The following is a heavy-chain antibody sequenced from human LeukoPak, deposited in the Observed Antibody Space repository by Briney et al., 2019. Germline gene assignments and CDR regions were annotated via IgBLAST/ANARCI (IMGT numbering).Heavy chain of an antibody. D-gene: IGHD3-9*01. J-gene: IGHJ4*02. V-gene: IGHV1-18*04. CDR2: ISAYNGNT. CDR3: ARVWVNDTLTGSPDY. Sequence: ASVKVSCKASGYTFTSYGISWVRQAPGQGLEWMGWISAYNGNTNYAQKLQGRVTMTTDTSTSTAYMELRSLRSDDTAVYYCARVWVNDTLTGSPDYWGQGTLVTVSS. CDR1: GYTFTSYG.